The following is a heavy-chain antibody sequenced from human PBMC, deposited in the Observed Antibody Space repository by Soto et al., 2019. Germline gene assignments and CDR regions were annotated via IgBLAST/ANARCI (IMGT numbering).Heavy chain of an antibody. CDR1: SASLSSSNSY. CDR2: IYYSGNT. J-gene: IGHJ4*02. V-gene: IGHV4-39*01. Sequence: SXTRSLTCSVSSASLSSSNSYWSWIRQPPGRGPEWIGSIYYSGNTYYKPSLKSRVSISIDTYRNQFSLKLTSVTAADTGVYYCASSSPFHYWGPGILVTVSS. D-gene: IGHD6-6*01. CDR3: ASSSPFHY.